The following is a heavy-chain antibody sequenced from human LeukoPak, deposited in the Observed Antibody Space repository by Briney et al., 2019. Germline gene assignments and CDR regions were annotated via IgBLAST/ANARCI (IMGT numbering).Heavy chain of an antibody. CDR3: AKDKYYYGSGTYYPDLTFDY. J-gene: IGHJ4*02. D-gene: IGHD3-10*01. V-gene: IGHV3-33*06. CDR2: IWYDGSNK. Sequence: GSLRLSCAASGFTFSSYGMHWVRQAPGKGLEWVAVIWYDGSNKYYADSVKGRFTISRDNSKNTLYLQMNSLRAEDTAVYYCAKDKYYYGSGTYYPDLTFDYWGQGTLVTVSS. CDR1: GFTFSSYG.